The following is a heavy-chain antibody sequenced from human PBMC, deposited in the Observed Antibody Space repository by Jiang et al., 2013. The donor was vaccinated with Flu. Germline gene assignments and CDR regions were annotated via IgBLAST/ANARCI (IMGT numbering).Heavy chain of an antibody. V-gene: IGHV3-21*01. CDR1: GFTFSSYS. Sequence: ASGFTFSSYSMNWVRQAPGKGLEWVSSISSSSSYIYYADSVKGRFTISRDNAKNSLYLQMNSLRAEDTAVYYCARDVSMVRGAKDYWGQGTLVTVSS. D-gene: IGHD3-10*01. J-gene: IGHJ4*02. CDR3: ARDVSMVRGAKDY. CDR2: ISSSSSYI.